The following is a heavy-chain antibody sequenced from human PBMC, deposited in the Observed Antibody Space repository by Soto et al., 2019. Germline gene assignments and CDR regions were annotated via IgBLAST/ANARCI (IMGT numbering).Heavy chain of an antibody. CDR1: GGFVSSGNYY. Sequence: QEQLQQWGAGLLKPSETLSLTCAVYGGFVSSGNYYWSWIRQPPGKGLEWIGEMSHSGGTHFNPSVKSQVTISVDTSKNQFSLKMSSVTAADTALYYCARVERGTATTVVDAFDIWGPGTMVTVSS. D-gene: IGHD1-1*01. CDR2: MSHSGGT. V-gene: IGHV4-34*01. CDR3: ARVERGTATTVVDAFDI. J-gene: IGHJ3*02.